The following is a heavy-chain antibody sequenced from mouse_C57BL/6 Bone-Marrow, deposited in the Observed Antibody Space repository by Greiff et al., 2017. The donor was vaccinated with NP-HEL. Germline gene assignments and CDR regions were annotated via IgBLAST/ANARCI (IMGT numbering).Heavy chain of an antibody. Sequence: EVQLQQSGPELVKPGASVKISCKASGYTFTDYYMNWVKQSHGKSLEWIGDINPNNGGTSYNQKFKGKATLTVDKSSSTAYMELRSLTSEDSAVYYCASKGVTTVVDWYFDVWGTGTTVTVSS. V-gene: IGHV1-26*01. CDR2: INPNNGGT. CDR3: ASKGVTTVVDWYFDV. D-gene: IGHD1-1*01. J-gene: IGHJ1*03. CDR1: GYTFTDYY.